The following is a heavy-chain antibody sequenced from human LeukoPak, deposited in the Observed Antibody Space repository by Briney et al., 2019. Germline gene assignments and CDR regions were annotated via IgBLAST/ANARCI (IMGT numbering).Heavy chain of an antibody. CDR2: ISGSGGSA. CDR3: AKAISNSPYYGMDV. D-gene: IGHD3-3*01. Sequence: GGSLRLSCAASGFTFSNYAMSWVRQAPGKGLEWVSGISGSGGSASYADSVKGRFTISRDNSKNTLYLQMNSLRAEDTAVYYCAKAISNSPYYGMDVWGQGTTVTVSS. CDR1: GFTFSNYA. J-gene: IGHJ6*02. V-gene: IGHV3-23*01.